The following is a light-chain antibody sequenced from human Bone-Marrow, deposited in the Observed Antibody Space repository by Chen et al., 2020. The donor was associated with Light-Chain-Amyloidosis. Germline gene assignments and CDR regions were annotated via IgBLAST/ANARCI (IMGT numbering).Light chain of an antibody. V-gene: IGKV1-6*01. Sequence: AIQMTQSPSSLSASVGDRVTITCRASQGIRNDVGWYQQKPGKAPKLLIYVASNLESGVPSRFSGSGSGTDFTLTISSLQPEGFATYYCLQDYSHPWTFGQGTKVEIK. J-gene: IGKJ1*01. CDR2: VAS. CDR3: LQDYSHPWT. CDR1: QGIRND.